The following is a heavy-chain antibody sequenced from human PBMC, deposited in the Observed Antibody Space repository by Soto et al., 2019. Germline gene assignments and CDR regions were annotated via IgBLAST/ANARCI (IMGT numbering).Heavy chain of an antibody. CDR3: ARESYDNWNEKYFQH. D-gene: IGHD1-20*01. CDR2: INPNSGGT. J-gene: IGHJ1*01. CDR1: GYTFTGYY. Sequence: ASVKVSCKASGYTFTGYYMHWGRQAPGQGLEWMGWINPNSGGTNYAQKFQGWVTMTRDTSISTAYMELSRLRSDDTAVYYCARESYDNWNEKYFQHWGQGTLVTVSS. V-gene: IGHV1-2*04.